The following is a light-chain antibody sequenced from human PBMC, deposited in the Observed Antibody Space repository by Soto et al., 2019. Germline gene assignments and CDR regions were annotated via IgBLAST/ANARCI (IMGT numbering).Light chain of an antibody. CDR1: SSDVGGYNF. Sequence: QSALTQPPSASGSPGQSVTISCTGTSSDVGGYNFVSWYQQHPGKATKLMIYEVSQRPSGVPDRFSGSKSGNTASLTVSGLQAEDEADYYCSSYAGSNNFVFGTGTKLTVL. CDR2: EVS. V-gene: IGLV2-8*01. CDR3: SSYAGSNNFV. J-gene: IGLJ1*01.